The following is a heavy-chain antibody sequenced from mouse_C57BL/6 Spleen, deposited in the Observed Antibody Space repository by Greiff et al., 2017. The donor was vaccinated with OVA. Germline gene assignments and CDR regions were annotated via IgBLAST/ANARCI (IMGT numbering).Heavy chain of an antibody. V-gene: IGHV5-16*02. D-gene: IGHD3-2*02. J-gene: IGHJ2*01. CDR2: INYDGSST. CDR1: GFTFSDYY. CDR3: ARAYSSGYYFDY. Sequence: VQLKESEGGLVQPGSSMKLSCTASGFTFSDYYMAWVRQVPEKGLEWVANINYDGSSTYYLDSLKSRFIISRDNAKNILYLQKSSLKSEDTAMYYCARAYSSGYYFDYWGQGTTLTVSS.